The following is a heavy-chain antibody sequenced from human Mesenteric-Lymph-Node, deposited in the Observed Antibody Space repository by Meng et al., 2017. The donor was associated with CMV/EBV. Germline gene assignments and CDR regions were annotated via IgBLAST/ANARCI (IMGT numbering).Heavy chain of an antibody. V-gene: IGHV3-21*01. CDR3: ARVLVAAAGNGMDV. J-gene: IGHJ6*02. CDR2: ISSSGSYI. Sequence: GGSLRLSCAASGFTFSDYSMNWVRQAPGKGLEWVSCISSSGSYIYYADSLKGRFTISRDNAKNSLYLQTDSLRAEDTAVYYCARVLVAAAGNGMDVWGQGTTVTVSS. D-gene: IGHD6-13*01. CDR1: GFTFSDYS.